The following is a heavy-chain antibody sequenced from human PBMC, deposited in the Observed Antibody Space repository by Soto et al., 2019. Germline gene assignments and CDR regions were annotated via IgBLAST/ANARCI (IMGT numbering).Heavy chain of an antibody. V-gene: IGHV1-69*13. CDR3: ASVRRTARYCSGGSCYSARY. Sequence: ASVKVSCKASGGTFSSYAISWVRQAPGQGLEWMGGIIPIFGTANYAQKFQGRVTITADESTSTAYMELSSLRSEDTAVYYCASVRRTARYCSGGSCYSARYWGQGTLVTVSS. J-gene: IGHJ4*02. CDR1: GGTFSSYA. D-gene: IGHD2-15*01. CDR2: IIPIFGTA.